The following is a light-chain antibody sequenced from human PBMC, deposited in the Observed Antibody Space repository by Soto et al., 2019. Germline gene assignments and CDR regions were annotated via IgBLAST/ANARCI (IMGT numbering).Light chain of an antibody. CDR1: QSVSSSY. CDR2: GAS. V-gene: IGKV3-20*01. J-gene: IGKJ2*01. CDR3: QQYGRSGYT. Sequence: EIVLTQSPGTLSLSPGERATLSCRASQSVSSSYLAWYQQKPGQAPRLLIYGASSSATGIPDRFSGSGSGTDFTLTISSLEPEDFAVYYCQQYGRSGYTFGQGTKLEIK.